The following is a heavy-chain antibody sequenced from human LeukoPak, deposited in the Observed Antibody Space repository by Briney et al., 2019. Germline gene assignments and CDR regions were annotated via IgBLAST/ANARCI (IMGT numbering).Heavy chain of an antibody. CDR1: GFTFSNYG. CDR3: ARQLTVATSPLRY. Sequence: PGGSLRLSCAASGFTFSNYGMNWIRQPPGKGLEWIGSIYYSGSTYYNPSLKSRVTISVDTSKNPFSLKLSSVTAADTAVYYCARQLTVATSPLRYWGQGTLVTVSS. CDR2: IYYSGST. J-gene: IGHJ4*02. D-gene: IGHD5-24*01. V-gene: IGHV4-39*01.